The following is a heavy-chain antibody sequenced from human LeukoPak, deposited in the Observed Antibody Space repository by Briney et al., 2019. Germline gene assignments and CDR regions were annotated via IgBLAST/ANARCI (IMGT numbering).Heavy chain of an antibody. J-gene: IGHJ4*02. CDR1: GFTFSNYW. CDR3: ARRGGSSSRRSPIDY. V-gene: IGHV3-7*01. D-gene: IGHD6-6*01. Sequence: GGSLRLSCAAPGFTFSNYWMTWVRQAPGKGPEWVANIKQDGSETYYVDSVRGRFTISRDNAENSLFLQMNSLRAEDTAVYYCARRGGSSSRRSPIDYWGQGTLVTVSS. CDR2: IKQDGSET.